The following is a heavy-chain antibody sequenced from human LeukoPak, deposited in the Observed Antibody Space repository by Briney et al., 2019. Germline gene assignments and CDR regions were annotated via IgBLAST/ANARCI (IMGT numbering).Heavy chain of an antibody. Sequence: GGSLRLSCATSGFTVSSNYMSWVRQAPGKGLEWVSVIYDSGTTYYADSVKGRFLIFRDTSKNTVNLQMNSLRVEDTAVYYCAGRRSSGWYAYWGQGTLVTVSS. CDR2: IYDSGTT. V-gene: IGHV3-53*01. D-gene: IGHD6-19*01. CDR1: GFTVSSNY. J-gene: IGHJ4*02. CDR3: AGRRSSGWYAY.